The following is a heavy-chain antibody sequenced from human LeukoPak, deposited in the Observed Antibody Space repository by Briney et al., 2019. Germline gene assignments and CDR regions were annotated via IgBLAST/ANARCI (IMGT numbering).Heavy chain of an antibody. CDR1: GGSISSYY. CDR2: IYYSGST. J-gene: IGHJ3*02. CDR3: ARRIGGSHDAFDI. D-gene: IGHD1-26*01. Sequence: SETLSLTCTVSGGSISSYYWSWIRQPPGKGLEWIGYIYYSGSTNYNPSLKSRVTISVDTSKNQFSLKLSSVTAADTAVYYCARRIGGSHDAFDIWGQGTMVTVSS. V-gene: IGHV4-59*01.